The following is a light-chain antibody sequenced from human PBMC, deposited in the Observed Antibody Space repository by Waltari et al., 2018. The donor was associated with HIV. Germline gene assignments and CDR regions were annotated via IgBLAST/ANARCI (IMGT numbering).Light chain of an antibody. V-gene: IGLV2-14*01. J-gene: IGLJ1*01. CDR3: SSYTSSSIYV. CDR2: DVS. CDR1: TSDVVGYNY. Sequence: QSALTQPASVSGSPGQSITISCTGTTSDVVGYNYFSWYQQHPGKAPKLMIYDVSKRPSGVSNRFSGSKSGNTASLTISGLQAEDEADYYCSSYTSSSIYVFGTGTKVTVL.